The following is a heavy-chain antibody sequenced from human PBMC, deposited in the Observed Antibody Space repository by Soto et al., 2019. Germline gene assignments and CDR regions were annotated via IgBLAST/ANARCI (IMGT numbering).Heavy chain of an antibody. V-gene: IGHV4-59*08. CDR2: IYYSGST. CDR1: GGSVSSYY. Sequence: SETLSLTCTVSGGSVSSYYWSWIRQPPGKGLEWIGYIYYSGSTNYNPSLKSRVTISVDTSKNQFSLKLSSVTAADTAVYYCASTIVVVPAAMQGTFDYWGQGTLVTVSS. CDR3: ASTIVVVPAAMQGTFDY. D-gene: IGHD2-2*01. J-gene: IGHJ4*02.